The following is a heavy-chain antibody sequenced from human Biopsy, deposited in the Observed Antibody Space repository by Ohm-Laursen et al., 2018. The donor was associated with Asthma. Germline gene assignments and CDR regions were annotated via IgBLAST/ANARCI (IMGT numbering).Heavy chain of an antibody. CDR1: GGSISSFY. CDR2: VYWTGST. CDR3: VRAVRNEQWLAPFDY. D-gene: IGHD6-19*01. V-gene: IGHV4-59*01. Sequence: TLSLTCSVYGGSISSFYWSWIWQSPEKGLEWMGYVYWTGSTNYNPSLKSRITMSVDTYKNRMFLELTSVTAADTAIYYCVRAVRNEQWLAPFDYWGQGKPVTVSS. J-gene: IGHJ4*02.